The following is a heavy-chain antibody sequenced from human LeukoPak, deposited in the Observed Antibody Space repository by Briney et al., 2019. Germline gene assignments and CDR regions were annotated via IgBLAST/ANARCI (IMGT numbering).Heavy chain of an antibody. CDR2: LYYSGST. V-gene: IGHV4-59*01. Sequence: SETLSLTCAVYGGSFSGYYWSWIRQPPGKGLEWIGYLYYSGSTNHNPSLESRVTISLDTSKNHFSLRLSSVTAADTAVYYCARVVSNGDRAAFDIWGQGTMVTVSS. J-gene: IGHJ3*02. CDR1: GGSFSGYY. CDR3: ARVVSNGDRAAFDI. D-gene: IGHD2-8*01.